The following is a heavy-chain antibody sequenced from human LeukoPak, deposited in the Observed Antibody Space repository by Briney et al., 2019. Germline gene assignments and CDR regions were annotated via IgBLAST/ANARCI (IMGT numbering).Heavy chain of an antibody. CDR1: GFTFSSYA. Sequence: AGGSLRPSCAASGFTFSSYAMHWVRQAPGKGLEWVAVISYDGSNKYYADSVKGRFTISRDNSKNTLYLQMNSLRAEDTAVHYCARERVNIAAAGYFDYWGQGTLVTVSS. CDR3: ARERVNIAAAGYFDY. CDR2: ISYDGSNK. D-gene: IGHD6-13*01. J-gene: IGHJ4*02. V-gene: IGHV3-30-3*01.